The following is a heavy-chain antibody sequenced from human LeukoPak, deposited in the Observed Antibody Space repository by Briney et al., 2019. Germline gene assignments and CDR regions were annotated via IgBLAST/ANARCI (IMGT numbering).Heavy chain of an antibody. CDR3: EAASTYSSGWYEDYDY. V-gene: IGHV1-58*02. D-gene: IGHD6-19*01. CDR2: ILVGSGNT. CDR1: GFTFTSSA. J-gene: IGHJ4*02. Sequence: SVKVSCKAPGFTFTSSAMQWLRQAPGQRLEWIGWILVGSGNTNYAQKFQERVTITRDMSTSTAYMELSSLRSEDTAVYYCEAASTYSSGWYEDYDYWGQGTLVTVSS.